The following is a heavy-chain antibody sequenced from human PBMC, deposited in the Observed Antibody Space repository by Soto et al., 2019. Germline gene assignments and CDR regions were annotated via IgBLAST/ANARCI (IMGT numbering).Heavy chain of an antibody. CDR2: IWYDGSNE. D-gene: IGHD3-3*01. CDR3: ARAHGLRYDSEYYFDY. Sequence: GGSLRLSCAASGFTFSSYGMHWVRQAPGKGLEGVALIWYDGSNEYYVDSVKGRFTISRDNSKNTLYLQMNSLRAEDTAVYFCARAHGLRYDSEYYFDYWGQGTLVTVSS. CDR1: GFTFSSYG. J-gene: IGHJ4*02. V-gene: IGHV3-33*01.